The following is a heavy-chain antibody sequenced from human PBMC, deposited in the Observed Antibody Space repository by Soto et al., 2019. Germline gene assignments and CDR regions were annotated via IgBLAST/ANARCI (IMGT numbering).Heavy chain of an antibody. Sequence: GGSLRLSCAASGFTFSSYGMHWVRQAPGKGLEWVAVISYDGSNKYYADSVKGRVTISRDNSKNTLYLQMNSLRAEDTAVYYCANLYSWQPYGMDVWGQGTTVTVSS. CDR3: ANLYSWQPYGMDV. CDR1: GFTFSSYG. D-gene: IGHD5-18*01. J-gene: IGHJ6*02. V-gene: IGHV3-30*18. CDR2: ISYDGSNK.